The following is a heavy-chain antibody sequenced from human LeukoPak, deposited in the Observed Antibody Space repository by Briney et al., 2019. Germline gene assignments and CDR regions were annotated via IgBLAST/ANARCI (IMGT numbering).Heavy chain of an antibody. CDR3: ARFWDEVGGAFDI. CDR1: GGSISSSSYY. D-gene: IGHD3-10*01. Sequence: SETLSLTCTVSGGSISSSSYYWGWIRQPPGKGLEWIGSIYYSGSTYYNPSLKSRVTISVDTSKNQFSLKLSSVTAADTAVYYCARFWDEVGGAFDIWGQGTMVTVSS. V-gene: IGHV4-39*07. J-gene: IGHJ3*02. CDR2: IYYSGST.